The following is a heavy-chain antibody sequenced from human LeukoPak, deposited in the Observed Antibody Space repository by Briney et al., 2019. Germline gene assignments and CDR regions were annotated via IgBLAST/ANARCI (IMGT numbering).Heavy chain of an antibody. CDR3: ARDLLLVLPLGESNNYYYGMDV. CDR2: IYYSGST. V-gene: IGHV4-31*03. Sequence: SETLSLTCTVSGGSISSGGYYWSWIRQHPGKGLEWIGYIYYSGSTNYNPSLKSRVTISVDKSKNQFSLKLSSVTAADTAVYYCARDLLLVLPLGESNNYYYGMDVWGQGTTVTVSS. CDR1: GGSISSGGYY. D-gene: IGHD2-2*01. J-gene: IGHJ6*02.